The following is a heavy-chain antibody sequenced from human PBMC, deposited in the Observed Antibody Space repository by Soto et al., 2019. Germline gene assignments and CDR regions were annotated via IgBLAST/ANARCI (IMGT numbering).Heavy chain of an antibody. J-gene: IGHJ4*02. D-gene: IGHD2-15*01. CDR2: ISSASSYT. CDR3: ARVKTGSSAGIGSPADY. V-gene: IGHV3-21*01. Sequence: VQLVESGGGLVKPGGSLRLSCAASGFTFSSYSMNWVRQAPGKGLEWVSSISSASSYTYYADSVKGRFTISRDNAKNSLFLQMNSLRAEDTAVYYCARVKTGSSAGIGSPADYWGQGTLVTVSS. CDR1: GFTFSSYS.